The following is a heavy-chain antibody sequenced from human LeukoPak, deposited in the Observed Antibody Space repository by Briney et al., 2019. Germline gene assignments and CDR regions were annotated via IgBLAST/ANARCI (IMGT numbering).Heavy chain of an antibody. Sequence: GGSLRLSCAPSVFTFRIYVMIWVPQAPGKGLECVSLFSSSGTGTHYAHSVKRLLTLSRHNSKNPLYLQMNSLRAEDTAVYWCAKDRQGSGSSGSHYYYIMDVWGQGTTVTVSS. CDR3: AKDRQGSGSSGSHYYYIMDV. J-gene: IGHJ6*02. CDR2: FSSSGTGT. CDR1: VFTFRIYV. V-gene: IGHV3-23*01. D-gene: IGHD3-10*01.